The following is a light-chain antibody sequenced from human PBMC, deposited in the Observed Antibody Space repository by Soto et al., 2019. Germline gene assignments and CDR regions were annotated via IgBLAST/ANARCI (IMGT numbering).Light chain of an antibody. Sequence: DIQMTQSPSAMSASVGDRVTITCRASQDISDYLAWFQQKPGKVPNRLIYAASNLQSGVPSRFSGSGSGTEFTLTISRLQPEDFATYYCLQHNAYPWTFGQGTKVEIK. CDR3: LQHNAYPWT. CDR2: AAS. J-gene: IGKJ1*01. V-gene: IGKV1-17*03. CDR1: QDISDY.